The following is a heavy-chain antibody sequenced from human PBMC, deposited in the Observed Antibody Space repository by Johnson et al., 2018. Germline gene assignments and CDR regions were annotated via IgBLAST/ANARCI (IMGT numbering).Heavy chain of an antibody. CDR3: ARARSGFDI. Sequence: VQLVESGGGLVQPGRSLRLSCAASGFTFDDYAMHWVRHAPGKGLEWVSGISWNSGSIGYADSVKGRFTISRDNAKNALYLQMNSLRAEDTAVYYCARARSGFDIWGQGTMVTVSS. V-gene: IGHV3-9*01. CDR1: GFTFDDYA. CDR2: ISWNSGSI. D-gene: IGHD3-10*01. J-gene: IGHJ3*02.